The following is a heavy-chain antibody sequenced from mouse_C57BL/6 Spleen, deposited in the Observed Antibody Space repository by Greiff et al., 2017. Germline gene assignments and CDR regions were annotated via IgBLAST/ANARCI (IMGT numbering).Heavy chain of an antibody. CDR1: GYSITSGYY. D-gene: IGHD2-1*01. CDR3: ARGGHYGKDFDY. CDR2: ISYDGSN. V-gene: IGHV3-6*01. Sequence: EVQRVESGPGLVKPSQSLSLTCSVTGYSITSGYYWNWIRQFPGNKLEWMGYISYDGSNNYNPSLKNRISITRDTSKNQFFLKLNSVTTEDTATYYGARGGHYGKDFDYWGQGTTLTVSS. J-gene: IGHJ2*01.